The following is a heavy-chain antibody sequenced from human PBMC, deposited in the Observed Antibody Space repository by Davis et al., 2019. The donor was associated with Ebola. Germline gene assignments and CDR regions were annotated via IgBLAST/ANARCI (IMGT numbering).Heavy chain of an antibody. CDR3: AREGGGSSLGS. J-gene: IGHJ5*02. D-gene: IGHD6-6*01. CDR1: GFTFSSYS. CDR2: VAAAGDHI. V-gene: IGHV3-21*05. Sequence: GESLKISCAASGFTFSSYSMNWVRQAPGKGLEWVSHVAAAGDHISYADSVKGRFTISRDNSKNTLYLQMNSLRAEDTAVYYCAREGGGSSLGSWGQGTLVTVSS.